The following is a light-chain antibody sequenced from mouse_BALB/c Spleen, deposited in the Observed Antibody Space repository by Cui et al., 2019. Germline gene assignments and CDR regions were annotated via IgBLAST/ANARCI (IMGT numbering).Light chain of an antibody. Sequence: DNQMTQTTSSLTASLADKVTISSTASKDTSNYLNWYQQKPDGTVKLLVYYPTKLHSGVPSRFSGSGSGTDYSLTISNLEQEDIVTYFCQQGNTLPYTFGGGTKLEIK. CDR2: YPT. CDR3: QQGNTLPYT. V-gene: IGKV10-96*01. CDR1: KDTSNY. J-gene: IGKJ2*01.